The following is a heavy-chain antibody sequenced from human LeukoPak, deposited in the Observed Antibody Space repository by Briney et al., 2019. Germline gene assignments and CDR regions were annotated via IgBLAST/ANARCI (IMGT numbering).Heavy chain of an antibody. Sequence: VASVKVSCKASGGTFSSYAISWVRQAPGQGLEWMGGIIPIFGTANYAQKFQGRVTITADESTSTAYMELSSLRSEDTAVYYCARDTLVVPAAISGRYYYYGMDVWGKGTTVTVSS. V-gene: IGHV1-69*01. CDR3: ARDTLVVPAAISGRYYYYGMDV. D-gene: IGHD2-2*01. CDR2: IIPIFGTA. CDR1: GGTFSSYA. J-gene: IGHJ6*04.